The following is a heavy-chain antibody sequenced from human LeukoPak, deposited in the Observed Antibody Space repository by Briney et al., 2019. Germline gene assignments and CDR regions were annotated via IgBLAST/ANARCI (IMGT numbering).Heavy chain of an antibody. CDR2: ISSSSSYI. Sequence: GGSLRLSCAASGFTFSSYSMNWVRQAPGKGLEWVSSISSSSSYIYYADSVKGRFTISRDNAKNSLYLQMNSLRAEDTAVYYCARDSDYYDSSGPYWGQGTLVTVSS. J-gene: IGHJ4*02. CDR1: GFTFSSYS. V-gene: IGHV3-21*01. D-gene: IGHD3-22*01. CDR3: ARDSDYYDSSGPY.